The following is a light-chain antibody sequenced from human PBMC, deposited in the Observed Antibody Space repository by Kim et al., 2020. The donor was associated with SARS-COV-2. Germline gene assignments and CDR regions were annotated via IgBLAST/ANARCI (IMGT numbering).Light chain of an antibody. J-gene: IGKJ1*01. CDR3: QQDHNLPWT. CDR1: QSVSSGY. CDR2: AAS. V-gene: IGKV3D-7*01. Sequence: SPGHRATLSCSASQSVSSGYLSWYQHKPVQAPRLLIYAASTRATAIPARFSGSGSGTDFTLTITSLQPEDFAVYYCQQDHNLPWTFGQGTKVDIK.